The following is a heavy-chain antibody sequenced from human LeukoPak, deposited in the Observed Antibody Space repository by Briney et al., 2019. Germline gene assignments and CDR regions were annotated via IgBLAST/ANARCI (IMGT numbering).Heavy chain of an antibody. CDR1: GYSIRSGDY. J-gene: IGHJ4*02. D-gene: IGHD4-17*01. CDR3: ARNRSVTTTPGFDH. CDR2: IYHSGST. V-gene: IGHV4-38-2*01. Sequence: SETLSLTCAVSGYSIRSGDYWGWIRQSPGKGLEWIGSIYHSGSTHYNPSLKSRVTISVDTSKNQFSLMLSTVTAADTAVYYCARNRSVTTTPGFDHWGQGTLVTVSS.